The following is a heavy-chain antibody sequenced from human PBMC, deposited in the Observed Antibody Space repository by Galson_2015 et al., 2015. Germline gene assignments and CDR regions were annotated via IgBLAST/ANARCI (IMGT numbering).Heavy chain of an antibody. CDR1: GFSLYTPGVG. Sequence: PALVKPTQTLTLTCTVSGFSLYTPGVGVGWIRQPPGEALEWLALISWAVDKRYSPSLRSRLTITRDTSKNHAGLTMTTMDPVDTAPYYCAHSSYLWTGCYLDDAFDNWGPGTLVSVFS. J-gene: IGHJ3*02. CDR3: AHSSYLWTGCYLDDAFDN. CDR2: ISWAVDK. D-gene: IGHD3/OR15-3a*01. V-gene: IGHV2-5*02.